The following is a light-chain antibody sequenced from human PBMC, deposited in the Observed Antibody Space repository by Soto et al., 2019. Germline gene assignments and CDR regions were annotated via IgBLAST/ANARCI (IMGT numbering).Light chain of an antibody. V-gene: IGKV1-8*01. Sequence: AIRMTQSPSSLSASPGDRVTITCRASQDISSYLAWHQQKPGKAPKLLMYAASTLQSGVPSRFSGSGSGTDFTLTISFLQSEDFATYSCQQYYGFPRTFGQGTKVEIK. CDR3: QQYYGFPRT. CDR2: AAS. CDR1: QDISSY. J-gene: IGKJ1*01.